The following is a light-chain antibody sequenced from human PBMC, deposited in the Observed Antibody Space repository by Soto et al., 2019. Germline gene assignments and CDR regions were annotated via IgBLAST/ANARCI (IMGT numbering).Light chain of an antibody. J-gene: IGLJ1*01. V-gene: IGLV2-14*03. Sequence: VLTQPASMPASPGDSITISCTGTSSDFGGYNSVSWYQHHPGKARNLILYDVGDRPSGVSYRFYGSKSGNTACLIIFGLQGAVDADYFCSSFTGCMSNVFGSGTKSPS. CDR1: SSDFGGYNS. CDR3: SSFTGCMSNV. CDR2: DVG.